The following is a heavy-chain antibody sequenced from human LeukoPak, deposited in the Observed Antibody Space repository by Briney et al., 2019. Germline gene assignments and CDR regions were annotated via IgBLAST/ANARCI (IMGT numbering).Heavy chain of an antibody. CDR1: GGSFSGYY. V-gene: IGHV4-34*01. Sequence: SETLSLTCAVYGGSFSGYYWSWIRQPPGKGLEWIGEINHSGSTNYNPSLKSRVTISVDTSKNQFSLKLSSVTAADTAVYYCARGGGSGWHLYNWFDPWGQGTLVTVSS. CDR2: INHSGST. CDR3: ARGGGSGWHLYNWFDP. J-gene: IGHJ5*02. D-gene: IGHD6-19*01.